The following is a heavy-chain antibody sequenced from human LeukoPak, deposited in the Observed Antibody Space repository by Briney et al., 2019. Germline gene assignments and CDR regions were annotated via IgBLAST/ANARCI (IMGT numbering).Heavy chain of an antibody. J-gene: IGHJ4*02. CDR2: IHTSGST. V-gene: IGHV4-4*07. CDR3: ARDRYYYDSSGYLFDY. Sequence: PSETLSLTCTVSGGSISSYYWSWMRQPAGKGLEWIGRIHTSGSTNYNPSLKSRVTMSGDTSKNQFSLKLSSVTAADTAVYYCARDRYYYDSSGYLFDYWGQGTLVTVSS. D-gene: IGHD3-22*01. CDR1: GGSISSYY.